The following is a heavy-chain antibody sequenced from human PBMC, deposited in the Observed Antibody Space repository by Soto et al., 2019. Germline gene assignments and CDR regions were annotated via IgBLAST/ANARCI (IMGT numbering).Heavy chain of an antibody. CDR1: GGYISSGGYY. Sequence: SETLSLTWTVSGGYISSGGYYWSWIRQHPGKGLEWIGYIYYSGSTYYNPSLKSRVTISVDTSKNQFSLKLSSVTAADTAVYYCARSFGEPPYYYYGMDVWGQGTTVTVS. D-gene: IGHD3-10*01. J-gene: IGHJ6*02. V-gene: IGHV4-31*02. CDR2: IYYSGST. CDR3: ARSFGEPPYYYYGMDV.